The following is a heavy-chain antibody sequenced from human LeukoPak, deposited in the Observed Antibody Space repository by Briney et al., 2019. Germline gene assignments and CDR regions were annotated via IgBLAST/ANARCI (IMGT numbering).Heavy chain of an antibody. CDR2: IWYDGSNK. V-gene: IGHV3-33*06. D-gene: IGHD6-13*01. Sequence: PGGSLRLSCAASGLTFSSYGMHWVRQAPGKGLEWVAVIWYDGSNKYYADSVKGRFTISRDNSKNTLYLQMNSLRAEDTAVYYCAKVRSSSWTKEFDYWGQGTLVTVSS. CDR3: AKVRSSSWTKEFDY. CDR1: GLTFSSYG. J-gene: IGHJ4*02.